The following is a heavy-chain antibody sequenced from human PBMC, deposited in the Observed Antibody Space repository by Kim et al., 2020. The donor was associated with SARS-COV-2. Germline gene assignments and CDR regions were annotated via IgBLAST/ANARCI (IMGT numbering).Heavy chain of an antibody. Sequence: ASVKVSCKASGYTFTSYGISWVRQAPGQGLEWMGWISAYNGNTNYAQKLQGRVTMTTDTSTSTAYMELRSLRSDDTAVYYCARDLPRPPDRLWFGELFPYNWFDPWGQGTLVTVSS. V-gene: IGHV1-18*01. J-gene: IGHJ5*02. CDR1: GYTFTSYG. CDR3: ARDLPRPPDRLWFGELFPYNWFDP. D-gene: IGHD3-10*01. CDR2: ISAYNGNT.